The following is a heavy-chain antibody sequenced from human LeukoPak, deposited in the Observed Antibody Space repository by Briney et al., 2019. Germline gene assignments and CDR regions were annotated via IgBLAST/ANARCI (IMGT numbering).Heavy chain of an antibody. CDR3: ARGPGIAVAGTEYYHYGMDV. CDR2: INHSGST. V-gene: IGHV4-34*01. J-gene: IGHJ6*02. Sequence: PSETLSLTCAVYGGSFSGYYWSWIRQPPGKGLEWIGEINHSGSTNYNPSLKSRVTISVDTSKNQFSLKLSSVTAADTAVYYCARGPGIAVAGTEYYHYGMDVWGQGTTVTVSS. CDR1: GGSFSGYY. D-gene: IGHD6-19*01.